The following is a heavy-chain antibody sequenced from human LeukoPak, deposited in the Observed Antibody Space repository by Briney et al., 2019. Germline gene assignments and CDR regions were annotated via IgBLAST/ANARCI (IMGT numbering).Heavy chain of an antibody. J-gene: IGHJ6*04. D-gene: IGHD3-10*02. CDR3: AELGITMIGGV. CDR2: ISSSSSYI. Sequence: GGSLRLSCAASGFTFNTYSMNWVRQAPGKGLEWVSSISSSSSYIYYADSVKGRFTISRDNAKNSLYLQMNSLRAEDTAVYYCAELGITMIGGVWGKGTTVTISS. CDR1: GFTFNTYS. V-gene: IGHV3-21*01.